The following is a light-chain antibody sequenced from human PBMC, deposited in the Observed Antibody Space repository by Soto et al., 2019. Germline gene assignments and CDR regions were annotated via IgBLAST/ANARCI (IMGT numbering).Light chain of an antibody. J-gene: IGKJ1*01. CDR1: QDISSY. Sequence: NQMTQSPSTLSASVGDRVTITRRASQDISSYLAWYQQEPGKAPKLLIYAASSLQSGVPSRFSGSGSGTDFTLTISSLQPEDFATYYCLQDYNYPRTFGQGTKVDIK. CDR3: LQDYNYPRT. V-gene: IGKV1-6*01. CDR2: AAS.